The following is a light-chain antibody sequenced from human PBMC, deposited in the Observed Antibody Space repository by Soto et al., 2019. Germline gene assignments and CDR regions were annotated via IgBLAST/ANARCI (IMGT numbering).Light chain of an antibody. CDR3: MQGTHWPYT. CDR2: KIS. Sequence: DVVMTQSPLSLPVTLGQPASISCRSSQSLVYSNGDTYLNWFQQRPGQSPRRLIYKISNRDSGVPDRFSGSGSGTHFTMTISRVEAEDLGVYYCMQGTHWPYTFGQGTKLQIK. J-gene: IGKJ2*01. CDR1: QSLVYSNGDTY. V-gene: IGKV2-30*01.